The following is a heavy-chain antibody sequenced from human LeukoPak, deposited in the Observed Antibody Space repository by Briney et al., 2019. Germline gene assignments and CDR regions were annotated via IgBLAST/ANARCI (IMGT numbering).Heavy chain of an antibody. CDR1: GYTFTAYY. Sequence: ASVKVSCKASGYTFTAYYMHWVRQATGQGLEWMGWMNPNSGNTGYAQKFQGRVTITRNTSISTAYMELSSLRSEDTAVYYCARGGLPIVGATRDFDYWGQGTLVTVSS. V-gene: IGHV1-8*03. CDR2: MNPNSGNT. J-gene: IGHJ4*02. CDR3: ARGGLPIVGATRDFDY. D-gene: IGHD1-26*01.